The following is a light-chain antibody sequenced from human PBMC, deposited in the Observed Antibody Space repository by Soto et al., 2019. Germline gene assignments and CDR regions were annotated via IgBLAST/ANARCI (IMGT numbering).Light chain of an antibody. CDR3: QIWDPSDPYVV. Sequence: SYELSQPPSVSVSPGQTARITCGGSNIETKGVHWYQQKPGQAPVMVLYDDSDRPSGIPERFSGSNSGNTATLTISRVEAGDEDDYFCQIWDPSDPYVVFGGGTQLTVL. CDR1: NIETKG. CDR2: DDS. J-gene: IGLJ2*01. V-gene: IGLV3-21*02.